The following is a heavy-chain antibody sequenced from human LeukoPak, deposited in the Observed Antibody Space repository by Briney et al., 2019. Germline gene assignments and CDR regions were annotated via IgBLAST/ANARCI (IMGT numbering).Heavy chain of an antibody. CDR1: GFLFNSHH. CDR2: ITSSSSKI. D-gene: IGHD4-17*01. J-gene: IGHJ4*02. Sequence: PGGSLRLSCAASGFLFNSHHMNWVRQAPGKELEWISYITSSSSKIYYADSVKGRFTISRDNSKNTLYLQMNSLRAEDTAVYYCAKVPSRWHENYGGDYWGQGTLVTVSS. V-gene: IGHV3-48*01. CDR3: AKVPSRWHENYGGDY.